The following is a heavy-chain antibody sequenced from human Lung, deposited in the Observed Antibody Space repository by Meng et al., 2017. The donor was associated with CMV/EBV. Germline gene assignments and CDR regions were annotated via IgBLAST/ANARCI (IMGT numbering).Heavy chain of an antibody. CDR2: ITSSSSYI. D-gene: IGHD2-2*01. V-gene: IGHV3-21*01. J-gene: IGHJ3*02. CDR1: GFTFSTYS. Sequence: GEXXKISCAASGFTFSTYSMNWVRQAPGKGLEWVSFITSSSSYIYYADSVRGRFTISRDNAKNSLYLQMNSLRAEDTAVYYCAIYCSTTTCPPGHDAFDIWXKGTMVTVSS. CDR3: AIYCSTTTCPPGHDAFDI.